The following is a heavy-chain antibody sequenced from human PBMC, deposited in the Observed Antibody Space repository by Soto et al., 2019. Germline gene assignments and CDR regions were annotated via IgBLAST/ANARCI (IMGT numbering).Heavy chain of an antibody. CDR1: GGSISNYY. Sequence: PSETLSLTCTVSGGSISNYYWSWIRQPPGKGLEWIGYFYYTGITNYNPSLKSRISMSVDTSKNQFSLKLSSVTAADTAVYYCARGGPDEYSSSYGMAVWGQGTTVTVSS. J-gene: IGHJ6*02. V-gene: IGHV4-59*08. D-gene: IGHD6-6*01. CDR2: FYYTGIT. CDR3: ARGGPDEYSSSYGMAV.